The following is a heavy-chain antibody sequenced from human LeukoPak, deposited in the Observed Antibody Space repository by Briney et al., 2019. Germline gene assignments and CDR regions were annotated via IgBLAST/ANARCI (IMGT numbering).Heavy chain of an antibody. Sequence: PSETLSLTCAVQGVSFICYHCNWIRQFPGKGLEWIGEINDRGLTNYNPSLESRVTIFADKSKKQFSLKLTTVTAADTAVYYSARDLTTVFQISYYVDFWGQGTLVTVSS. J-gene: IGHJ4*02. V-gene: IGHV4-34*01. CDR2: INDRGLT. D-gene: IGHD4-17*01. CDR3: ARDLTTVFQISYYVDF. CDR1: GVSFICYH.